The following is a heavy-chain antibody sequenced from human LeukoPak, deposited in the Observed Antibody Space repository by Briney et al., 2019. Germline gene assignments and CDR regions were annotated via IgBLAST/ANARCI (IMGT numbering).Heavy chain of an antibody. CDR1: GGSISSGGYY. J-gene: IGHJ4*02. V-gene: IGHV4-31*03. CDR2: IYYSGST. D-gene: IGHD3-10*01. CDR3: ARGRYYGSGSNDPYYFDY. Sequence: PSQTLSLTCTVSGGSISSGGYYWSWIRQHPGKGLEWIVYIYYSGSTYYNPSLKSRVTISVDTSKNQFSLKLSSVTAADTAVYYCARGRYYGSGSNDPYYFDYWGQGTLVTVSS.